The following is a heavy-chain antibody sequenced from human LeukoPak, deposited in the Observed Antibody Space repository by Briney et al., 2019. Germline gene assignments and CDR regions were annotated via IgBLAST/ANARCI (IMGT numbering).Heavy chain of an antibody. J-gene: IGHJ5*02. Sequence: GESLKISCKGSGYSFTSYWIGWVRQMPGKGLEWMGIIYPGDSDTRYSPSSQGQVTISADKSISTAYLQWSSLKASDTAMYYCARAYYDYVWGSYRLNNWFDPWGQGTLVTVSS. CDR1: GYSFTSYW. D-gene: IGHD3-16*02. V-gene: IGHV5-51*01. CDR2: IYPGDSDT. CDR3: ARAYYDYVWGSYRLNNWFDP.